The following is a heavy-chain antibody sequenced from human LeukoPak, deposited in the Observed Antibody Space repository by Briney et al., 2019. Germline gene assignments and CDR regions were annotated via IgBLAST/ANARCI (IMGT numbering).Heavy chain of an antibody. CDR2: ISSSSGYI. D-gene: IGHD2-2*01. CDR3: ARDSGYCSSTGCYVHYFDY. V-gene: IGHV3-21*01. Sequence: PGGSLRLSCAASGLTFNSYSMNWVRQTPGKGLEWVSSISSSSGYINYADSVKGRFTVSRDNAKNSLYLQMNSLRAEDTAVYYCARDSGYCSSTGCYVHYFDYWGQGTLVTVSS. J-gene: IGHJ4*02. CDR1: GLTFNSYS.